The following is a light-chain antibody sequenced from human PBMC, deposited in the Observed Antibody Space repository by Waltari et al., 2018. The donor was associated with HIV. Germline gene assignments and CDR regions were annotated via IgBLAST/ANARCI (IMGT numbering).Light chain of an antibody. CDR2: DTS. CDR1: QRVGRY. V-gene: IGKV3-11*01. Sequence: EVVLTQSLATLSLSPGERATLSCTASQRVGRYLAWYQQKPGQSPRLLIYDTSNRAAGIPARFSGGGSATDFTLTISSVEPEDSAVYYCQQRSTWPPVTFGGGTRVEIK. CDR3: QQRSTWPPVT. J-gene: IGKJ4*01.